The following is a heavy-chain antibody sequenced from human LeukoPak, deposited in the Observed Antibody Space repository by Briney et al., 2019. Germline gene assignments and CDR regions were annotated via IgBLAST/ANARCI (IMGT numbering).Heavy chain of an antibody. J-gene: IGHJ4*02. V-gene: IGHV1-69*05. CDR2: IIPIFGTA. D-gene: IGHD4-11*01. Sequence: ASVKVSCKASGGTFSSYAISWVRQAPGQGLEWMGRIIPIFGTANYAQKFQGRVTITTDESTSTAYMELSSLRSEDTAVYYCAREPGYRNPYVDWGQGTLVTVSS. CDR3: AREPGYRNPYVD. CDR1: GGTFSSYA.